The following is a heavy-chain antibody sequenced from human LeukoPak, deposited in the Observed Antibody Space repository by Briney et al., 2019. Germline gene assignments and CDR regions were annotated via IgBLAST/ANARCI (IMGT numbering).Heavy chain of an antibody. CDR1: GDSISSGDYY. D-gene: IGHD3-10*01. V-gene: IGHV4-30-4*08. CDR3: ARESSGTAYNWFDP. Sequence: SETLSLTCTVSGDSISSGDYYWSWIRQSPGKGLEWIGYIYYSGSTYYNPSLKSRVTISVDTSKNQFSLKLSSVTAADTAVYYCARESSGTAYNWFDPWGQGILVTVSS. CDR2: IYYSGST. J-gene: IGHJ5*02.